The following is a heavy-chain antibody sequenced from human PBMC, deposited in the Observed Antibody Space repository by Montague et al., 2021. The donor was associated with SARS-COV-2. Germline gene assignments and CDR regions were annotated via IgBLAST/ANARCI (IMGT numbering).Heavy chain of an antibody. CDR2: IDQSGKT. CDR1: TMSFSGYY. Sequence: SETLSLTCAVHTMSFSGYYRGWIRQSPGKGLEWIWEIDQSGKTNYNPTLKSRVTISADTSKSQFSLKLNSVTAADTAVYYCVRGWGSWFHWGQGTLVTVSS. CDR3: VRGWGSWFH. J-gene: IGHJ4*02. V-gene: IGHV4-34*01. D-gene: IGHD3-16*01.